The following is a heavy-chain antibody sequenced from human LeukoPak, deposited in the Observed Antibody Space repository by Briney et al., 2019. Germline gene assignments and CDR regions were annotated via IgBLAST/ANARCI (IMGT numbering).Heavy chain of an antibody. CDR1: GFTFDDYA. V-gene: IGHV3-43*02. CDR2: ISVDGGST. CDR3: AKGSIFITGNYFDY. Sequence: GGPLRLSCAASGFTFDDYAMHWVRQAPGKGLEWGSLISVDGGSTYYADSVKGRLTISRDNSTNSLYMQMNSLRTEDTALYYCAKGSIFITGNYFDYWGQGTLVTVSS. D-gene: IGHD1-20*01. J-gene: IGHJ4*02.